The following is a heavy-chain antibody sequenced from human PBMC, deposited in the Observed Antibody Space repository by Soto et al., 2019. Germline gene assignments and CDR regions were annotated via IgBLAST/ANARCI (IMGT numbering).Heavy chain of an antibody. CDR3: ASSTVAAVLSWFDP. Sequence: GGSLRLSCAASGFTFTNYGMNWVRQAPGKGLEWISYISSSSTTIYYADSVKGRFTISRDNANNSLYLQMNSLRAEDTAMYYCASSTVAAVLSWFDPRGQGTLVTVSS. J-gene: IGHJ5*02. D-gene: IGHD6-13*01. CDR2: ISSSSTTI. CDR1: GFTFTNYG. V-gene: IGHV3-48*01.